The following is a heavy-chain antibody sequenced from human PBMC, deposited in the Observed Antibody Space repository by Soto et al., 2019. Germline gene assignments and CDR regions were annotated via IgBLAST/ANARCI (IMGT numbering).Heavy chain of an antibody. J-gene: IGHJ3*02. Sequence: ASVKVSCKASGYTFTSYGISWVRQAPGQGLEWMGWISAYNGNTNYAQKLQGRVTMTTDTSTSTAYMELRSLRSDDTAVYYRLTCTIFGGPQKYDAFDIWGQGTMVTVAS. D-gene: IGHD3-3*01. CDR2: ISAYNGNT. CDR3: LTCTIFGGPQKYDAFDI. CDR1: GYTFTSYG. V-gene: IGHV1-18*04.